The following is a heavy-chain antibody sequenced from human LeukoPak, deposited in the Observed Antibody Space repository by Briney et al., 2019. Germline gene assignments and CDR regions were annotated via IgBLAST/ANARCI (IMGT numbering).Heavy chain of an antibody. Sequence: GGSLRLSCAASGFIFNNYGLIWLRQAPGKGLEWVSAISNDGGGTNYADLVKGRFTISRDNSKNTLFLQMNSLRAEDTALYYCAKGSSGYFVDLWGQGTLVTVSS. CDR1: GFIFNNYG. J-gene: IGHJ5*02. D-gene: IGHD3-22*01. CDR2: ISNDGGGT. V-gene: IGHV3-23*01. CDR3: AKGSSGYFVDL.